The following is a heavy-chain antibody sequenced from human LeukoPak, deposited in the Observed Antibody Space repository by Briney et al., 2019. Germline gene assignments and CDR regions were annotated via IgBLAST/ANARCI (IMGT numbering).Heavy chain of an antibody. CDR2: IYYSGST. D-gene: IGHD4-17*01. Sequence: SETLSLTCTVSGGSISSYYWSWIRQPPGKGLEWIGYIYYSGSTNYNPSLKSRVTISVDTSKNQFSLKLSSVTAADTAVYYCARDMGLDYGDFRGAFDIWGQGTMVTVSS. CDR3: ARDMGLDYGDFRGAFDI. CDR1: GGSISSYY. V-gene: IGHV4-59*01. J-gene: IGHJ3*02.